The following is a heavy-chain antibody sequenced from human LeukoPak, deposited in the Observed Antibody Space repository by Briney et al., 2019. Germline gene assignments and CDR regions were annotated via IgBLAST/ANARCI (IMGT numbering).Heavy chain of an antibody. V-gene: IGHV3-23*01. CDR2: ISGSGGST. D-gene: IGHD4-23*01. Sequence: GGSLRLSCAASGFSFRNYAISWVRQAPGKGLEWVSSISGSGGSTYSADSVKGRFTISGENSNNTLYLQMNSLRADDTAMYYCAKDSEATITPLSAFDIWGQGTMVTVSS. CDR3: AKDSEATITPLSAFDI. J-gene: IGHJ3*02. CDR1: GFSFRNYA.